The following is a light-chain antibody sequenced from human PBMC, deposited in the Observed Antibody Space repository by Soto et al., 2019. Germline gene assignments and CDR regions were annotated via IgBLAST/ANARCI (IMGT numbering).Light chain of an antibody. J-gene: IGLJ2*01. Sequence: QSALTQPASVSGSPGQSITFSCTGTSTDVGLYNYVSWYQQHPGKAPKLIIFEVSSRPSGVSNRFSGSKSGNTASLTISELQAEDEADYYCTSYTGSSTLHVVFGGGTQLTVL. CDR1: STDVGLYNY. V-gene: IGLV2-14*01. CDR2: EVS. CDR3: TSYTGSSTLHVV.